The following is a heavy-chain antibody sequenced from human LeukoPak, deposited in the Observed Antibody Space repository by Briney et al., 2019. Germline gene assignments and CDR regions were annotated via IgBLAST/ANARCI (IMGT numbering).Heavy chain of an antibody. Sequence: GGSLRLSCAASGFTFSNYAMSWVRQAPGKGLEWVALISYDGDKKQYADSVRGRFTISRDNPKNTLYLQMNSLRADDTAVYYLTRGARKGDDYGGFFDCWGQGTLATVSS. CDR3: TRGARKGDDYGGFFDC. V-gene: IGHV3-30*04. D-gene: IGHD4-23*01. CDR2: ISYDGDKK. J-gene: IGHJ4*02. CDR1: GFTFSNYA.